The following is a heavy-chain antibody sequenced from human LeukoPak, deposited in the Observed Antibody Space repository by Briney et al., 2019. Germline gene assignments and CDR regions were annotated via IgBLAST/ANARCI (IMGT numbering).Heavy chain of an antibody. V-gene: IGHV3-7*03. J-gene: IGHJ4*02. Sequence: PGGSLRLSCVASGFTLSPYWMSWVRQAPGKGLDWVATISDDGSEKRYVDSVKGRFGVSRDDAKNSLYLEMNSLRAEDTAVYYCAKAEYYDFWSGSYYFDYWGQGTLVTVSS. CDR3: AKAEYYDFWSGSYYFDY. CDR2: ISDDGSEK. CDR1: GFTLSPYW. D-gene: IGHD3-3*01.